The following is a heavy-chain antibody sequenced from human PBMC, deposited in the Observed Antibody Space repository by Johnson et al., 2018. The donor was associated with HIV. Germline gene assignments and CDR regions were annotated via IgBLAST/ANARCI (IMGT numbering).Heavy chain of an antibody. CDR3: ARLPSGYSRDGFNI. V-gene: IGHV3-11*04. J-gene: IGHJ3*02. Sequence: QVQLVESGGGLVKPGGSLRLSCAASGFTFSDYYMSWIRQAPGKGLERVSYISSSGRTLDYADSVKGRFTISRDNAKNSLYLQMNSLRADDTAVYYCARLPSGYSRDGFNIWGQGTMVTVSS. CDR2: ISSSGRTL. CDR1: GFTFSDYY. D-gene: IGHD5-18*01.